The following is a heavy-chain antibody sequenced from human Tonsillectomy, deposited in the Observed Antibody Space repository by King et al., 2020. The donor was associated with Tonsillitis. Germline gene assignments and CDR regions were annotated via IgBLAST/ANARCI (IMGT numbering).Heavy chain of an antibody. V-gene: IGHV3-49*04. CDR3: TRGWGYCSSTSCQYFDY. Sequence: VQLVESGGGLVQPGRSLRLSCTASGFTFGDYAMSWVRQAPGKGLEWVGFIRSKAYGGTTEYAASVKGRFTISRDDSKSIAYLQMNSLKTEDTAVYYWTRGWGYCSSTSCQYFDYWAQGTLVTVSS. J-gene: IGHJ4*02. CDR2: IRSKAYGGTT. CDR1: GFTFGDYA. D-gene: IGHD2-2*01.